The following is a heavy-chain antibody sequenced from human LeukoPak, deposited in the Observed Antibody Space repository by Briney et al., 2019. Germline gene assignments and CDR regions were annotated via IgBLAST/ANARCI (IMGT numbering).Heavy chain of an antibody. CDR2: IKQDGSGK. Sequence: TGGSLRLSCAAFGFTFSSDWMSWVRQAPGKGLEWVANIKQDGSGKYYVDSVRGRFTISRDNAKNSLYLQMNSLRAEDTAVYYCARDGMRGGDFDYWGQGTLVTVSS. V-gene: IGHV3-7*01. D-gene: IGHD1-26*01. CDR1: GFTFSSDW. J-gene: IGHJ4*02. CDR3: ARDGMRGGDFDY.